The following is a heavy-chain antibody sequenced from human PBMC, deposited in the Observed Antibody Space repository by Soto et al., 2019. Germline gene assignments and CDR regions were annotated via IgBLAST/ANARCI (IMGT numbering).Heavy chain of an antibody. CDR1: GFTFSSYG. CDR2: ISYDGSNK. D-gene: IGHD3-22*01. Sequence: QVQLVESGGGEVQPGRSLRLSCAASGFTFSSYGMHWVRQAPGKGLEWVAVISYDGSNKYYADSVKGRFTISRDNSKNTLYLQMNSLRAEDTAVYYCAKVIYDSSGYYPGAGMDVWGQGTTVTVSS. V-gene: IGHV3-30*18. CDR3: AKVIYDSSGYYPGAGMDV. J-gene: IGHJ6*02.